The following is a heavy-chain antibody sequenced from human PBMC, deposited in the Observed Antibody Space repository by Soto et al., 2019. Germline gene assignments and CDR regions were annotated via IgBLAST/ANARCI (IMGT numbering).Heavy chain of an antibody. CDR1: GFSLRDHA. D-gene: IGHD3-10*01. CDR2: ISGSEDRT. J-gene: IGHJ4*02. CDR3: GRTYTGG. V-gene: IGHV3-23*04. Sequence: VQLVESGGGLVKPGGSLRLSCAASGFSLRDHALSWVRQAAGGGLEWVSGISGSEDRTNYADFVRGRFIISKDRAKNTLYLDMSGLRVDDTAVYFCGRTYTGGWGQGTLVTVSS.